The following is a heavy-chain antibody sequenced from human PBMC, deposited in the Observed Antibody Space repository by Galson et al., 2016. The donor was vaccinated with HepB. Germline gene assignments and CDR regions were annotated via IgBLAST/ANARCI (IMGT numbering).Heavy chain of an antibody. CDR3: GRHAGSGWVDD. D-gene: IGHD6-19*01. CDR1: GGSFSGYY. CDR2: IDWDDDE. Sequence: TLSLTCAVYGGSFSGYYWSWIRQPPGKALEWLARIDWDDDEYYSTSLRPRLTISKDTSKNQVVLTMTNMDPVDTGTYFCGRHAGSGWVDDWGQGTLVTVSS. V-gene: IGHV2-70*11. J-gene: IGHJ4*02.